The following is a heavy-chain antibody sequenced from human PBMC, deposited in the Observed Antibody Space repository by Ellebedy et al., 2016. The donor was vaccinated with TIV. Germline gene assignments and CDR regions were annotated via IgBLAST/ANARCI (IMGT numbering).Heavy chain of an antibody. D-gene: IGHD1-26*01. Sequence: GESLKISCAASGFTFSSYAMCWVRQAPGKGLEWVSSISGSGGNTYYADSVKGRFTISRDNSKDTLYLQVNSLRAEDSAVYYCAKDMVFGDGKWEIDVWGQGTTVTVSS. J-gene: IGHJ6*02. CDR2: ISGSGGNT. CDR3: AKDMVFGDGKWEIDV. V-gene: IGHV3-23*01. CDR1: GFTFSSYA.